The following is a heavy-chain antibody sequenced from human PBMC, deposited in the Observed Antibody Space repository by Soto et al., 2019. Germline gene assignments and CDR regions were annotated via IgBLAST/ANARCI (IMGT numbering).Heavy chain of an antibody. CDR3: ARASDWLGFYYGLDV. J-gene: IGHJ6*04. CDR1: ADSFSNYW. V-gene: IGHV5-10-1*01. D-gene: IGHD3-9*01. CDR2: IDPSDSYA. Sequence: PGESLKISCKGYADSFSNYWINWVRQVPGEGLEWMGRIDPSDSYANYSPSFQGHVTISADKSISTVYMQWSSLKASDTAMYYCARASDWLGFYYGLDVWGKGTTVTVS.